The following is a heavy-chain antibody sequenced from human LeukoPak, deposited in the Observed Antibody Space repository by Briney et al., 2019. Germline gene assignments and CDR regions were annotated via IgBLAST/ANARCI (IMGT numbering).Heavy chain of an antibody. V-gene: IGHV4-34*01. CDR1: GFTFSSYW. Sequence: KAGGSLRLSCAASGFTFSSYWMHWVRQPPGKGLEWIGEINHSGRTNYNPSLKSRVTISVDTSKKQFSLKLSSVTAADTAVYYCARGVDYYGVWGQGTLVTVSS. CDR2: INHSGRT. CDR3: ARGVDYYGV. D-gene: IGHD3-10*01. J-gene: IGHJ4*02.